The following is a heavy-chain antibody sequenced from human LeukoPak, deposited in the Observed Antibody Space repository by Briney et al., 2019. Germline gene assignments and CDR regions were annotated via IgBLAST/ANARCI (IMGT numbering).Heavy chain of an antibody. D-gene: IGHD3-9*01. CDR1: GFTFSSYG. Sequence: PGGSLRLSCAASGFTFSSYGMHWVRQAPGKGLEWVAVISYDGSNKYYADSVKGRFTISRDNSKNTLYLQMNSLRAEDTAVYYCAKELRYFDWLLDYWGQGTLVTVSS. CDR3: AKELRYFDWLLDY. V-gene: IGHV3-30*18. CDR2: ISYDGSNK. J-gene: IGHJ4*02.